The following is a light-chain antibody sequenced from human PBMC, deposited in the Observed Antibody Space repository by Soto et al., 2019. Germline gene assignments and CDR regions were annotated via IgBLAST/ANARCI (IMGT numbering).Light chain of an antibody. CDR2: AAS. CDR3: QQRNDYPPGT. Sequence: EIQLTQSPSFLSASVGDRVTITCRASQGMSSYLAWYQQKPGKAPRLLIYAASTLQSGDPSRFSGSGSGTEFTRTISSLQPEDFATYYCQQRNDYPPGTFGPGTKVDIQ. CDR1: QGMSSY. V-gene: IGKV1-9*01. J-gene: IGKJ3*01.